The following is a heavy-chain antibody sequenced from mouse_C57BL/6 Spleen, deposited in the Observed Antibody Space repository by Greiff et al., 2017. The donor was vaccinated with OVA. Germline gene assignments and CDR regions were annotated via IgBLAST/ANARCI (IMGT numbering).Heavy chain of an antibody. V-gene: IGHV5-9-1*02. CDR2: ISSGGDYI. CDR3: TKALGGTHYYAMDY. D-gene: IGHD3-2*02. CDR1: GFTFSSYA. J-gene: IGHJ4*01. Sequence: EVKLLESGEGLVKPGGSLKLSCAASGFTFSSYAMSWVRQTPEKRLEWVAYISSGGDYIYYADTVKGRFTISRDNARNTLYLQMSSLKSEDTAMDYCTKALGGTHYYAMDYWGQGTSVTVSS.